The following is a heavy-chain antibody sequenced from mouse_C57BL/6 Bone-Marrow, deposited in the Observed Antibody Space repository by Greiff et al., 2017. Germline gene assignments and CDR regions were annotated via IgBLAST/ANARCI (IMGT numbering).Heavy chain of an antibody. V-gene: IGHV5-15*01. D-gene: IGHD3-3*01. J-gene: IGHJ2*01. CDR3: ARGGTGYFDY. CDR1: GFTFSDYG. CDR2: ISNLAYSI. Sequence: EVQRVESGGGLVQPGGSLTLSCAASGFTFSDYGMAWVRQAPRKGPVWVAFISNLAYSIYYAATVTGRFTISRENAKNTLYLEMSSLRSEDTAMYYCARGGTGYFDYWGQGTTRTVSS.